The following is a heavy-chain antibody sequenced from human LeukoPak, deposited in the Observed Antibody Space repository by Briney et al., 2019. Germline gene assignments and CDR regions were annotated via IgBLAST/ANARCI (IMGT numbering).Heavy chain of an antibody. Sequence: GASVKVSCKASGYTFTSYGMSWVRQAPGQGLEWMGIINPSGGSTSYAQKFQGRVTMTRDMSTSTVYMELSSLRSEDTAVYYCARDGYAAAGSLYWSLDYWGQGTLVTVSS. V-gene: IGHV1-46*01. D-gene: IGHD6-13*01. CDR1: GYTFTSYG. J-gene: IGHJ4*02. CDR3: ARDGYAAAGSLYWSLDY. CDR2: INPSGGST.